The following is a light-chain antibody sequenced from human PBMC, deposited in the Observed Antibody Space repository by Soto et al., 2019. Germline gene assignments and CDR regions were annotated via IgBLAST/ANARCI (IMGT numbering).Light chain of an antibody. CDR1: SSNIGAGYD. J-gene: IGLJ2*01. CDR3: QSYDSSLPVV. Sequence: QLVLTQPPSVSGAPGQRVTISCTGSSSNIGAGYDVHWYQQFPGTTPKFLIYGNTNRPSGVPDRFSASKSGTSASLDITGLQAEDEAEYFCQSYDSSLPVVFGGGTKLTVL. V-gene: IGLV1-40*01. CDR2: GNT.